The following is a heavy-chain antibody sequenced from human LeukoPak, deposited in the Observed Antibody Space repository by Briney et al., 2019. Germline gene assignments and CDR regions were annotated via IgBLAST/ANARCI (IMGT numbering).Heavy chain of an antibody. V-gene: IGHV7-4-1*02. CDR1: GYTFTSYA. D-gene: IGHD2-2*01. J-gene: IGHJ5*02. CDR2: INTNTGNP. Sequence: ASVKVSCKASGYTFTSYAMKWVRQAPGQGLEWMGWINTNTGNPTYAQGFTGRFVFSLDTSVSTAYLQISSLKAEDTAVYYCARDRVPATQYNWFDPWGQGTLVTVSS. CDR3: ARDRVPATQYNWFDP.